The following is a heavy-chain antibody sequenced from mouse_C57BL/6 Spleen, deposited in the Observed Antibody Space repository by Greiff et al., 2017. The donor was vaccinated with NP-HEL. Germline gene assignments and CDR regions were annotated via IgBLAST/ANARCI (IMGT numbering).Heavy chain of an antibody. CDR3: ASGGYGNRDY. D-gene: IGHD2-10*02. CDR1: GYTFTSYW. Sequence: QVQLQQPGAELVMPGASVKLSCKASGYTFTSYWMHWVKQRPGQGLEWIGEIDPSDSYTNYNQKFKGKSTLTVDKSSSTAYMQLSSLTSEDSAVYYCASGGYGNRDYWGQGTTLTVSS. J-gene: IGHJ2*01. CDR2: IDPSDSYT. V-gene: IGHV1-69*01.